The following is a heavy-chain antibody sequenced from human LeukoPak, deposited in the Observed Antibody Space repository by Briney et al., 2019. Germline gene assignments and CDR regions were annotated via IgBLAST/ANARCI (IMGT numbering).Heavy chain of an antibody. V-gene: IGHV3-74*01. CDR1: GFTFSSYW. D-gene: IGHD3-22*01. CDR3: ARAPSEIGGYYPEYFRH. Sequence: GGSLRLSCAASGFTFSSYWMHWVRQAPGKGLVWVSRTKSDGSTNYADSVKGRFTISRDNAKNTPSLQMNSLRAEDTGVYYCARAPSEIGGYYPEYFRHWGQGTLVTVSS. J-gene: IGHJ1*01. CDR2: TKSDGST.